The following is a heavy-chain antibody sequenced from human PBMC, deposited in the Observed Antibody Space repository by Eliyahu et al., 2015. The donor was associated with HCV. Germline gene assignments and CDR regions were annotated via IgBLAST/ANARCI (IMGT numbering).Heavy chain of an antibody. D-gene: IGHD3-9*01. CDR2: ISWNNVTA. J-gene: IGHJ5*01. V-gene: IGHV3-9*01. CDR1: GFXFXDYA. Sequence: EVVLVESGGGLVRPGRSLRLSCVGSGFXFXDYAXHWVRQAPGKGLGGVSSISWNNVTADYADSVKGRFTISRDNAKNSLYLQMNSLRDEDTSFYYCAKDSGLGYFDWLFDFWGQGTLVTVSS. CDR3: AKDSGLGYFDWLFDF.